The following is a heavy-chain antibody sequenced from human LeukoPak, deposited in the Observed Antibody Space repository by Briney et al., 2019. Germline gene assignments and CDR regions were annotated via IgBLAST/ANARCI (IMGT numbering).Heavy chain of an antibody. CDR2: INPSSGST. Sequence: GASVKVSCKASGYTFTSYYMHWVRQAPGQGLEWMGIINPSSGSTSCAQKFQGRVTMTWDMSTSTVYMELSSLRSEDTAVYYCARDLQGYCFDPWGQGTLVTVSS. CDR3: ARDLQGYCFDP. V-gene: IGHV1-46*01. CDR1: GYTFTSYY. D-gene: IGHD2-15*01. J-gene: IGHJ5*02.